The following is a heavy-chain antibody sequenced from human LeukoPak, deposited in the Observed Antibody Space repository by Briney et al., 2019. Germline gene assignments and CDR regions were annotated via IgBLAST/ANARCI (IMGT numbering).Heavy chain of an antibody. CDR3: ATFLAIVTARDSLYFQH. CDR2: VSGSGGVT. J-gene: IGHJ1*01. D-gene: IGHD3-3*02. CDR1: GFTFSNYA. Sequence: GGSLRLSCAASGFTFSNYAMSWVRQAPGKGLEWVAGVSGSGGVTYHADSVKGRFTISRDNSKNTLHLQMNSLRAEDTAVYYCATFLAIVTARDSLYFQHWGQGTLVTVSS. V-gene: IGHV3-23*01.